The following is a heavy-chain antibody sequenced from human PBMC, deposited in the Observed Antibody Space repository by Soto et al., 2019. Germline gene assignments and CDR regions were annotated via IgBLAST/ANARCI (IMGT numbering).Heavy chain of an antibody. CDR3: ARLGGGIDAGVYDF. J-gene: IGHJ4*02. V-gene: IGHV4-39*01. Sequence: SETLSLTCTVSGDSISTSAYYWGWVRQPPGKGLEWVGTIYYTGSTYYNPPLESRVTMSLQTSKNQFSLNLTSVTAADTAVYYCARLGGGIDAGVYDFWGQGYLVTVSS. D-gene: IGHD2-8*01. CDR2: IYYTGST. CDR1: GDSISTSAYY.